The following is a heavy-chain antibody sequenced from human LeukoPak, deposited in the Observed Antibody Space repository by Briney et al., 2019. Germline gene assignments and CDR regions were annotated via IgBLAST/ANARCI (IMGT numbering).Heavy chain of an antibody. J-gene: IGHJ4*02. CDR1: GFTFSNYA. D-gene: IGHD1-26*01. CDR2: INDNGSTR. Sequence: GGSLRLSCGASGFTFSNYAMSWVRQAPGKGLEWVSGINDNGSTRFYAASVKGRFTISRDNSKNTLYLQMNSLRAEDTAVYYCASAISGSYSIWGQGTLVTVSS. V-gene: IGHV3-23*01. CDR3: ASAISGSYSI.